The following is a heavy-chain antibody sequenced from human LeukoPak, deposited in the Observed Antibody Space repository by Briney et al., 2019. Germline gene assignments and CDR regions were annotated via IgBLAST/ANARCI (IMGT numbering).Heavy chain of an antibody. CDR1: GGSVSRTNYY. J-gene: IGHJ4*02. Sequence: PSETLSLTCTVSGGSVSRTNYYWAWIRQPPGKGLEWIATINHGGGTHHNPSLKSRLTIAVDTATNGFSLKLSSVTAADTAVYYCAKGEYWVRFWGRGTLVTVSS. V-gene: IGHV4-39*02. D-gene: IGHD2/OR15-2a*01. CDR3: AKGEYWVRF. CDR2: INHGGGT.